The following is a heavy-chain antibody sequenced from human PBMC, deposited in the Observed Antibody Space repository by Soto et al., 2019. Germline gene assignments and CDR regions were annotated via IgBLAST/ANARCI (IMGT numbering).Heavy chain of an antibody. D-gene: IGHD1-26*01. CDR2: ISAYNGNT. V-gene: IGHV1-18*01. Sequence: ASVKVSCKASGYTFTSYGISWVRQAPGQGLEWMGWISAYNGNTNYAQKLQGRVTMTTDTSTSTAYMELRSLRSDDTAVYYCARSVLLATTYYYYGMVVWCPGTTVTVSS. J-gene: IGHJ6*02. CDR1: GYTFTSYG. CDR3: ARSVLLATTYYYYGMVV.